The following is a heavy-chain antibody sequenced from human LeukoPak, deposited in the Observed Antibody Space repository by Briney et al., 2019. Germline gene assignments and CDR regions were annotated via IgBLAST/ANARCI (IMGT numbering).Heavy chain of an antibody. V-gene: IGHV3-23*01. Sequence: PGGSLRLSCAASGFTFSNYAMSWVRQAPGTGLEWVSGIRDTGRSTFYADSVKGRFTISRDNSKNMLYLQMNSLRAEDTAVYYCARDLRDSSGYSPFDYWGQGTLVTVSS. CDR2: IRDTGRST. J-gene: IGHJ4*02. CDR3: ARDLRDSSGYSPFDY. D-gene: IGHD3-22*01. CDR1: GFTFSNYA.